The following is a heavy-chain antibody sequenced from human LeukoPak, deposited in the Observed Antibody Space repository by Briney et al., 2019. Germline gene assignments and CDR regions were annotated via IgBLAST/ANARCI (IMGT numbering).Heavy chain of an antibody. J-gene: IGHJ6*02. Sequence: ASVKVSCKVSGYTLTKLSMHWVRQAPGKGVEWRVGFDPQGGETIYAQKFQGRVTMTEDTSTDTAYMELSSLRSEDTAVYYCATSRAFDYGMDVWGQGTTVTAAS. V-gene: IGHV1-24*01. CDR3: ATSRAFDYGMDV. CDR2: FDPQGGET. CDR1: GYTLTKLS.